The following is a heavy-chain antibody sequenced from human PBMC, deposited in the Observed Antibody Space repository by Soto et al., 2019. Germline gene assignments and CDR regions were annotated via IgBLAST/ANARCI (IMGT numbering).Heavy chain of an antibody. CDR2: VYHSGST. CDR1: GGFISSSNW. V-gene: IGHV4-4*02. D-gene: IGHD3-10*01. CDR3: ARRNERFFVNVWFDP. Sequence: QVQLQESGPGLVKPSWTLSLTCAVSGGFISSSNWWSWFRQPPGTGLEWIGEVYHSGSTKYNPSLKSRVTISVDTSNNQFSLMLSSVTAADTAVYYCARRNERFFVNVWFDPWGQGALVTVSS. J-gene: IGHJ5*02.